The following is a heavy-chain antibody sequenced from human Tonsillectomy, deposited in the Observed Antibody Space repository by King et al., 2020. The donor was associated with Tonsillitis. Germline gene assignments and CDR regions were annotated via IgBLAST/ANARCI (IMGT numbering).Heavy chain of an antibody. CDR2: IRYDGSYK. J-gene: IGHJ2*01. V-gene: IGHV3-30*02. D-gene: IGHD3-22*01. Sequence: VQLVESGGGVVQPGGSLRLSCAASGFTFSSYGMHWVRQAPGKGLEWVAFIRYDGSYKYYADSVKGRFTISRDNSKNMLYLQMSSLRAEDTAVYYCAKEGSAGDYYDPWYFDLWGRGTLVTVSS. CDR3: AKEGSAGDYYDPWYFDL. CDR1: GFTFSSYG.